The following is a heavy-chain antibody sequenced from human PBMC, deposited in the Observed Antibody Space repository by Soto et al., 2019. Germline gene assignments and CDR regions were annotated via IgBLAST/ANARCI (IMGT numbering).Heavy chain of an antibody. D-gene: IGHD3-22*01. Sequence: LRLSCAASGFTFSSYGMHWVRQAPGKGLEWVAVISYDGRNKYYVDSVKGRFTMSRDNSKNTLYLQMNSLRAEDTAVYYCAKDGILDSSGHYYYFDYWGQGTLVTVSS. CDR1: GFTFSSYG. J-gene: IGHJ4*02. V-gene: IGHV3-30*18. CDR2: ISYDGRNK. CDR3: AKDGILDSSGHYYYFDY.